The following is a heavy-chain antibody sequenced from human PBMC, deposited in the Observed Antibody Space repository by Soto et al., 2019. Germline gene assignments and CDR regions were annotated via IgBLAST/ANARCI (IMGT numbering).Heavy chain of an antibody. V-gene: IGHV3-48*01. CDR1: GFSFSSYS. CDR3: ARDYRTHYFES. J-gene: IGHJ3*02. CDR2: ISSSSSAV. Sequence: GGSLRLSCAASGFSFSSYSMNWVRQAPGKGLECVSYISSSSSAVYYADSVKGRFTISRDNAKNSLFLQMNSLSAEDTAVYYGARDYRTHYFESWGRETMVT.